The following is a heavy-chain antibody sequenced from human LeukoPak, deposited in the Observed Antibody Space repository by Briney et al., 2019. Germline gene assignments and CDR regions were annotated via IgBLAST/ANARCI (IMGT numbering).Heavy chain of an antibody. CDR1: GFTFSSYA. J-gene: IGHJ5*02. Sequence: GGSLRLSCAASGFTFSSYAMSWVRQAPGKGLEWVSAISGSGGSKYYADSVKGRFTISRDNSKNTLYLQMNSLRAEDTAVYYCATHACGGDCNWFDPWGQGTLVTVSS. D-gene: IGHD2-21*02. V-gene: IGHV3-23*01. CDR3: ATHACGGDCNWFDP. CDR2: ISGSGGSK.